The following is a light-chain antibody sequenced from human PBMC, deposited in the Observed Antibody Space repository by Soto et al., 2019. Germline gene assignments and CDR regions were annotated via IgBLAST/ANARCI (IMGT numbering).Light chain of an antibody. CDR2: GAS. Sequence: EIVMTQSPATLSVSPGERATLSCRASQSVSSNLAWYQQKPGQAPRLLIYGASTRAIGIPARFSGSGSGTEFTLTISSLQSEDFAVYYCQQYNDWPLTFGGGTKVEIK. V-gene: IGKV3-15*01. J-gene: IGKJ4*01. CDR1: QSVSSN. CDR3: QQYNDWPLT.